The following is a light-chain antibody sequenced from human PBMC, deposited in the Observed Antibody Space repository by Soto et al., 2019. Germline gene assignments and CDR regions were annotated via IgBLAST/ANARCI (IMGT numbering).Light chain of an antibody. CDR1: SSDVGGYNY. CDR2: EVS. CDR3: SSYTSSSTLYV. Sequence: QSALTQPASVSGSPGQSITISCTGTSSDVGGYNYVSWYQQYPGKAPKLMIYEVSNRPSGVSNRFSGSKSGNTASLTISGLQAEDEADYYCSSYTSSSTLYVFGTGTKATVL. J-gene: IGLJ1*01. V-gene: IGLV2-14*01.